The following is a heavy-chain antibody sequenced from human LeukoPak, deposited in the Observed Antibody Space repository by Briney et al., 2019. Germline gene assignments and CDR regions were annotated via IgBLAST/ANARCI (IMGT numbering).Heavy chain of an antibody. CDR3: ARLGVAGLYYYYGMDV. J-gene: IGHJ6*02. Sequence: SETLSLTCTVSGGSISSYYWSWLRQPPGKGLEWIGYIYYSGSTNYNPSLKSRVTISVDTSKNQFSLKLSSVTAADTAVYYCARLGVAGLYYYYGMDVWGQGTTVNVSS. V-gene: IGHV4-59*08. CDR1: GGSISSYY. CDR2: IYYSGST. D-gene: IGHD6-19*01.